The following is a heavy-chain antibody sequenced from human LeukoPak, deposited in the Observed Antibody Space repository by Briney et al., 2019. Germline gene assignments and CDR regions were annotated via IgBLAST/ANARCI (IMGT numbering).Heavy chain of an antibody. CDR3: ARVRRLFWSGYYNY. D-gene: IGHD3-3*01. CDR2: INHSGST. CDR1: GGSFSGYY. Sequence: SETLSLTCAVYGGSFSGYYWSWIRQPPGKGLEWIGEINHSGSTNYNPSLKSRVTISVDTSKNQLSLKLSSVTAADTAVYYCARVRRLFWSGYYNYWGQGTLVTVSS. J-gene: IGHJ4*02. V-gene: IGHV4-34*01.